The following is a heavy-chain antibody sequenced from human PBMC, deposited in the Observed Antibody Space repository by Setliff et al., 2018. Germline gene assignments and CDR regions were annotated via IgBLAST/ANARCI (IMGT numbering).Heavy chain of an antibody. CDR1: GGSFSGYY. Sequence: PSETLSLTCAVYGGSFSGYYWSWIRQPPGKGLEWIGEINQSGSANYNPSLKSRASLSVDTSEKQLSLTLNSVTVADTAVYYCARAQVVFAISAPAWYFEIWGRGTQVTVSS. J-gene: IGHJ2*01. V-gene: IGHV4-34*01. CDR3: ARAQVVFAISAPAWYFEI. D-gene: IGHD2-21*01. CDR2: INQSGSA.